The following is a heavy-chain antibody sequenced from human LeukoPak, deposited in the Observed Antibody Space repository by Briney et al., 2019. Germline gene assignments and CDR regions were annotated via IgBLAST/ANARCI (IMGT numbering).Heavy chain of an antibody. J-gene: IGHJ4*02. V-gene: IGHV1-46*01. CDR2: INPSGGST. CDR3: ACGYSYGYSDY. CDR1: GYTFTSYY. D-gene: IGHD5-18*01. Sequence: ASVKVSCKASGYTFTSYYMHWVRQAPGQGLEWMGIINPSGGSTSYAQKFQGRVTMTTDTSTSTAYMELRSLRSDDTAVYYCACGYSYGYSDYWGQGTLVTVSS.